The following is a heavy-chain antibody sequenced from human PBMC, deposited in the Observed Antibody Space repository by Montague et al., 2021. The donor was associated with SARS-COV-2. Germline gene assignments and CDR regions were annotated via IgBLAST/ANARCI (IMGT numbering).Heavy chain of an antibody. V-gene: IGHV4-61*02. D-gene: IGHD2-21*02. CDR3: ASSYCGGDCY. J-gene: IGHJ4*02. CDR1: GGSTSYGSYF. Sequence: TLSLTYTVSGGSTSYGSYFWTWIRQPAGKGLEWIGRIHTSGSTNYNPSLKSRVAISIDTSKDQFSLELSSVTAADTAVYYCASSYCGGDCYSGQGTLVTVSS. CDR2: IHTSGST.